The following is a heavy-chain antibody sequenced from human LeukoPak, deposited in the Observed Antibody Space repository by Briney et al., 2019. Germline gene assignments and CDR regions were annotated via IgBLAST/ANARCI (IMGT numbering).Heavy chain of an antibody. V-gene: IGHV3-30-3*01. CDR1: GFTFSSYA. D-gene: IGHD3-22*01. CDR2: ISYDGSNK. J-gene: IGHJ4*02. Sequence: PGGSLRLSCAASGFTFSSYAMHWVRQAPGKGLEWVAVISYDGSNKYYADSVKGRFTISRDNSKNTLYLQMSSLRAEDTAVYYCAGATYYYDSSGYSLGYWGQGTLVTVSS. CDR3: AGATYYYDSSGYSLGY.